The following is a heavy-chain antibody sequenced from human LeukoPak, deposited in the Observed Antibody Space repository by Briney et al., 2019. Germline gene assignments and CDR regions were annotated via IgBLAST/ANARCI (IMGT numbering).Heavy chain of an antibody. J-gene: IGHJ5*02. V-gene: IGHV1-69*01. D-gene: IGHD3-3*01. CDR2: IIPIFGTA. Sequence: SVKVSCKASGGTFSSYAISWVRQAPGQGLEWMGGIIPIFGTANYAQKFQGRVTITADESTSTAYMELSSLRSEDTAVYYCARGNDFWSGSLHWFDPWGQGTLVTVSS. CDR3: ARGNDFWSGSLHWFDP. CDR1: GGTFSSYA.